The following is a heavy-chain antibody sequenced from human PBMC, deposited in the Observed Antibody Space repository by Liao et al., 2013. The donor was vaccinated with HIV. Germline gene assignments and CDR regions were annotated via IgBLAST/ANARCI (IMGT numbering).Heavy chain of an antibody. J-gene: IGHJ4*02. CDR2: IYTTGST. CDR1: GGSISSGSYY. CDR3: AREVGYCSSTACFIDY. V-gene: IGHV4-61*02. Sequence: QVQLQESGPGLVKPSQTLSLTCTVSGGSISSGSYYWSWIRQPAGKGLEWIGHIYTTGSTNYNPSLKSRVTISVDTSKNQFSLKLRSVTAADTAVYYCAREVGYCSSTACFIDYWGQGTLVTVSS. D-gene: IGHD2-2*01.